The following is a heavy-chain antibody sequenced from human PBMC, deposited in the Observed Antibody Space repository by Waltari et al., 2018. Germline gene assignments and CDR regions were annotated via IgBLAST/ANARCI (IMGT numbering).Heavy chain of an antibody. V-gene: IGHV4-59*01. CDR3: AGDYYDSSGYYRGFDY. CDR1: GGSISNYY. J-gene: IGHJ4*02. CDR2: IYYRGST. Sequence: QVQLQESGPGLLKPSETLSLTCTVSGGSISNYYWNWIRQTPGKGLEWIGYIYYRGSTNYNPSRTRRVTISVDTAKKQFSMNLSSVTAADTAVYYCAGDYYDSSGYYRGFDYWGQGTLVTVSS. D-gene: IGHD3-22*01.